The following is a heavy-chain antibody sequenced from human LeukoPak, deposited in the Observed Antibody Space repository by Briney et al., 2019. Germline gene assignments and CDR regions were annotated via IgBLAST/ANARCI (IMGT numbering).Heavy chain of an antibody. D-gene: IGHD2-2*01. CDR2: ISYDGSNK. V-gene: IGHV3-30-3*01. CDR3: ARSPPGVVVPAATFDY. CDR1: GFTFSSYA. J-gene: IGHJ4*02. Sequence: GGSLRLSCAASGFTFSSYAMHWVRQAPGKGLEWVAVISYDGSNKYYADSVKGRFTISRDNSKNTLYLQMNSLRAEDTAVYYCARSPPGVVVPAATFDYWGQGTLVTVSS.